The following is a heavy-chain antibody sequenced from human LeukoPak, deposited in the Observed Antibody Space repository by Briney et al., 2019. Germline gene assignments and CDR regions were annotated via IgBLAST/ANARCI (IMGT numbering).Heavy chain of an antibody. CDR1: GFTFSTFA. CDR2: IFPSGGEI. Sequence: GGSLGLSCAASGFTFSTFAMIWVRQPPGKGLEWVSSIFPSGGEIHYADSVRGRFTISRGNSKSTLSLQMNSLRAEDTAIYYCATYRQVLLPFESWGQGTLVTVSS. J-gene: IGHJ4*02. CDR3: ATYRQVLLPFES. V-gene: IGHV3-23*01. D-gene: IGHD2-8*02.